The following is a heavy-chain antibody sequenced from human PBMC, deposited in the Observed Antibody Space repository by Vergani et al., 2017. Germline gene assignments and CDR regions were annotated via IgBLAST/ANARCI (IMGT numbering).Heavy chain of an antibody. V-gene: IGHV3-73*01. J-gene: IGHJ4*02. D-gene: IGHD4-17*01. Sequence: EVQLVESGGGLVQPGGSLKLSCAASGFTFSGFAMHWVRQASGKGLEWVGRIRSKANSYATAYAASVKGRFTISRDDSKNTAYLQMNSLKTEDTAVYYCATRNGDFVLYWGQGTLVTVSS. CDR2: IRSKANSYAT. CDR1: GFTFSGFA. CDR3: ATRNGDFVLY.